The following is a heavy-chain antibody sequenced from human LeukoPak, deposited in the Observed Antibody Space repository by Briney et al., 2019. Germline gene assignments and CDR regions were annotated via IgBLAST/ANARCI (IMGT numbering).Heavy chain of an antibody. CDR3: ARDFGGYCSSSNCYLGWLDY. CDR1: GFTFSSYA. J-gene: IGHJ4*02. V-gene: IGHV3-21*03. D-gene: IGHD2-2*01. CDR2: IISSGSYI. Sequence: GGSLRLSRAASGFTFSSYAMSWVRQAPGKGLEWVSSIISSGSYIYYADSVKGRFTISRDNAKNSLYLQMNSLRAEDTAVYYCARDFGGYCSSSNCYLGWLDYWGQGTLVTVFS.